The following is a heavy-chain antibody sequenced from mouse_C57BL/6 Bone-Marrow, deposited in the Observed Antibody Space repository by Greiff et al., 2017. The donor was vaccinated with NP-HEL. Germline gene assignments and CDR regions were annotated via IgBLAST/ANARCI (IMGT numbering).Heavy chain of an antibody. J-gene: IGHJ3*01. CDR2: IHPNSGST. CDR1: GYTFTSYW. D-gene: IGHD1-1*01. Sequence: VQLQQPGAELVKPGASVKLSCKASGYTFTSYWMHWVKQRPGQGLEWIGMIHPNSGSTNYNEKFKSKATLTVDKSSSTAYMQLSSLTSEDSAVYYCARSDIYYYGSSPWFAYWGQGTLVTVSA. CDR3: ARSDIYYYGSSPWFAY. V-gene: IGHV1-64*01.